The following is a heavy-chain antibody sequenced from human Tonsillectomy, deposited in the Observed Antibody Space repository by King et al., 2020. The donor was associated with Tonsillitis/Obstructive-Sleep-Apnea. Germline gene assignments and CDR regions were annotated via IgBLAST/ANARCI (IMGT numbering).Heavy chain of an antibody. D-gene: IGHD3-22*01. CDR1: GFTFGDYA. J-gene: IGHJ4*02. CDR3: TRGDYYDSSGYYFLFDY. V-gene: IGHV3-49*04. Sequence: VQLVESGGGLVQPGRSLRLSCTASGFTFGDYAMSWVRQAPGKGLEWVGFIRSKAYGGTTEYAASVKGRFTISRDDSKSIAYLQMNSLKTEDTAVYYCTRGDYYDSSGYYFLFDYWGQGTLVTVSS. CDR2: IRSKAYGGTT.